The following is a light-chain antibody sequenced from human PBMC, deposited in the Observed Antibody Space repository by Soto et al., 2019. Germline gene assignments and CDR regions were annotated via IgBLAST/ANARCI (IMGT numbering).Light chain of an antibody. CDR2: GAS. V-gene: IGKV3-20*01. CDR1: QSVSSSF. J-gene: IGKJ2*01. CDR3: QQYGSSAYT. Sequence: EIVLTQSPGTVSLSPGERATLSCRASQSVSSSFLAWYQQKPGQAPRLLIYGASSRATGIPDRFSGSGSGTDFTLTISRLEPEDFAVYYWQQYGSSAYTFGQGTKLEIK.